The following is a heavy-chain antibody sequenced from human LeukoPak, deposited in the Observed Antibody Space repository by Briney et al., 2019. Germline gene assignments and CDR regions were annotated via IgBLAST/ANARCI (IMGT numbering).Heavy chain of an antibody. V-gene: IGHV1-46*01. J-gene: IGHJ4*02. CDR2: INPSGGST. CDR3: ARANSRGWYGY. CDR1: GYTFTSYY. D-gene: IGHD6-19*01. Sequence: AASVKVSCKASGYTFTSYYMHWVRQAPGQGLEWMGIINPSGGSTSYAQKFQGRGTMTRDTSTSTVYMELSSLRSEDTAVYYCARANSRGWYGYWGQGILVTVSS.